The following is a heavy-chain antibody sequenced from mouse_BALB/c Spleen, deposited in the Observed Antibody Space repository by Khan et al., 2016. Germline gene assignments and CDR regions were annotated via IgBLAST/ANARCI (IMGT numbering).Heavy chain of an antibody. J-gene: IGHJ3*01. CDR2: INPDSSTI. D-gene: IGHD1-2*01. CDR3: ARLHYYGRFAY. V-gene: IGHV4-1*02. CDR1: GFDFSRYW. Sequence: EVKLLESGGGLVQPGGSPKLSCVASGFDFSRYWMSWVRQAPGKGLEWIGEINPDSSTINYTPSLKDKFIISRDNAKNTLYLQMSKVRSEDTALYYCARLHYYGRFAYWGQGTLVTVSA.